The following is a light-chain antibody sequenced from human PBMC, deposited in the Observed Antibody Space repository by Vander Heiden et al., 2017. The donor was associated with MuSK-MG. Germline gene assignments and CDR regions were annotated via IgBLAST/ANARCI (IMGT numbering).Light chain of an antibody. V-gene: IGKV3-20*01. Sequence: EIVLTQSPGTLSLSPGERATLSCRASQSVATNYLAWYQQKPGQAPKLLIYGASRRATGIPDRFSGTGSGTDFTLTISRLEPEDFAVYSCLQEGSPQAFGQGTKLEIK. CDR3: LQEGSPQA. J-gene: IGKJ2*01. CDR1: QSVATNY. CDR2: GAS.